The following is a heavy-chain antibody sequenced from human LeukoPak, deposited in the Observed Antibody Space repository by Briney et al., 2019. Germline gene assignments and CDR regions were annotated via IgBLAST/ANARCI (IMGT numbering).Heavy chain of an antibody. Sequence: GASVKVPCKASGYTFTSYDISWVRQAPGQGLEWMGWISAYNGNTNYAQKLQDRVTMTTDTSTSTAYMELRSLRSDDTAVYYCARALYYDSSGYYYWGQGTLVTVSS. CDR3: ARALYYDSSGYYY. J-gene: IGHJ4*02. CDR2: ISAYNGNT. CDR1: GYTFTSYD. V-gene: IGHV1-18*01. D-gene: IGHD3-22*01.